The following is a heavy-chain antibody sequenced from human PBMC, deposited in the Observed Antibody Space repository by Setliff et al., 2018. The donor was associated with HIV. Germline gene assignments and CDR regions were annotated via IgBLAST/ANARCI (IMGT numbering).Heavy chain of an antibody. CDR3: VRDITTCWDV. CDR2: IKQDGSEK. J-gene: IGHJ6*02. V-gene: IGHV3-7*01. CDR1: GFTPAFPFNSYW. D-gene: IGHD4-4*01. Sequence: GGSLRLSCVGSGFTPAFPFNSYWMSWVRQAPGKGLEWVANIKQDGSEKYYVDSVKGRFTISRDNAKNSLYLQMSGLRVDDTAVYYCVRDITTCWDVWGQGTTVTVSS.